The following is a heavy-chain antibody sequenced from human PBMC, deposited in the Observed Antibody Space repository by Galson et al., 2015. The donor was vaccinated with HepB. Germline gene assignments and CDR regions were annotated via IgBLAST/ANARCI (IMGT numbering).Heavy chain of an antibody. J-gene: IGHJ4*02. CDR3: AKMDDFWSGYYTANYFDY. Sequence: SLRLSCAASGFTFSSYAMSWVRQAPGKGLEWVSGISGSGGRTYYADSVKGRFTISRDNSKNTLYLQMSSLRAEDTAVHYCAKMDDFWSGYYTANYFDYWGQGTLVTVSS. CDR2: ISGSGGRT. CDR1: GFTFSSYA. D-gene: IGHD3-3*01. V-gene: IGHV3-23*01.